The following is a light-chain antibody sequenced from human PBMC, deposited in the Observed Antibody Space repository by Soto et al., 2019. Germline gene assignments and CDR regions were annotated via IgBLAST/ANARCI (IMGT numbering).Light chain of an antibody. V-gene: IGKV1-5*01. J-gene: IGKJ2*03. CDR3: QQYTTYPYS. Sequence: DIQMTQSPYTLSASVGDRVTITCRASQSLTNWLAWYQQKPGKAPNLLIYDASRLQSGIPSRLSGSGSGTEFTLTISSPQPDDFATYHCQQYTTYPYSFGQGTKLEIK. CDR2: DAS. CDR1: QSLTNW.